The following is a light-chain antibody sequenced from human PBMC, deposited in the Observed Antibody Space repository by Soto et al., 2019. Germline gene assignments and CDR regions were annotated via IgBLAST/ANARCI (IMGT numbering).Light chain of an antibody. CDR1: QSVPSSY. Sequence: EIVLTQSPGTLSLSPGERATLSCRASQSVPSSYLAWYQHKPGQAPRLLISGASSRATGVPDRFGGSGSGTDFTSTISILEPEDFAVYSCQQSGISPITFGHGTRLQIK. CDR3: QQSGISPIT. V-gene: IGKV3-20*01. CDR2: GAS. J-gene: IGKJ5*01.